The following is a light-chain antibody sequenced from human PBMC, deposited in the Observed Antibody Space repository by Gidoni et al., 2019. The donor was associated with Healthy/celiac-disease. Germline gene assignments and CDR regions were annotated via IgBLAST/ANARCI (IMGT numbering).Light chain of an antibody. V-gene: IGLV3-1*01. CDR1: KLVDKY. CDR2: QDS. J-gene: IGLJ2*01. CDR3: QAWDSSIVV. Sequence: SYEPTQPPPVSVSPGQTASITCSGDKLVDKYACWYQQKPGQSPVLVIYQDSKRPSGIPERFSGSNSGNTATLTISGTQAMDEADYYCQAWDSSIVVFGGGTKLTVL.